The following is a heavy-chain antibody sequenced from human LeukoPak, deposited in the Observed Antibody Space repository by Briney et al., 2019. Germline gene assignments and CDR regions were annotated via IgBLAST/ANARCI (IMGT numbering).Heavy chain of an antibody. D-gene: IGHD3/OR15-3a*01. Sequence: GGSLRLSCAVSGFSFNSYWMHWVRQAPGKGLVWVSRINSDGSSTSYADSVKGRFTISRDNAKSTLYLQMNSLRAEDTAVYYCARDRGLFLDCWGQGTLVTVSS. J-gene: IGHJ4*02. CDR1: GFSFNSYW. CDR2: INSDGSST. CDR3: ARDRGLFLDC. V-gene: IGHV3-74*01.